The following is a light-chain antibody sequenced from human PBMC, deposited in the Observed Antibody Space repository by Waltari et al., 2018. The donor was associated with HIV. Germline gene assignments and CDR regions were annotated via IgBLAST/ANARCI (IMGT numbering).Light chain of an antibody. J-gene: IGLJ2*01. CDR1: TTNIGSNA. CDR2: SNN. CDR3: AAWDDSLTGNVI. Sequence: QSVLTQPPSTSGTPGPRVTRPCSGSTTNIGSNAVNWYRQLHGTAPKLVIYSNNQRMPGVPDRFTGSKSGTSASLAISGLQSEDEAVYYCAAWDDSLTGNVIFGGGTKLTVL. V-gene: IGLV1-44*01.